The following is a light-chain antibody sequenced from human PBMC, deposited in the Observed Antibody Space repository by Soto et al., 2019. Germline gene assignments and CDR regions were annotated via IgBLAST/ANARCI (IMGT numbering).Light chain of an antibody. CDR1: QSVSSN. CDR2: GAS. Sequence: EIVMTQSPATLSVSPGERATLSCRASQSVSSNLAWYQQKPGHAPRLLIYGASTRATGIPARFSGSGSGTEFTLTISRLEPEDFTVYYCHHYVGSPHTFGQGTKLEIK. J-gene: IGKJ2*01. V-gene: IGKV3-15*01. CDR3: HHYVGSPHT.